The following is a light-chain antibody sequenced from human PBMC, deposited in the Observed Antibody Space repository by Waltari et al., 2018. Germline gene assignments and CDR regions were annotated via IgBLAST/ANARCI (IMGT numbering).Light chain of an antibody. CDR1: SSNIGSNY. CDR2: RNN. CDR3: AAWDDSLSGQV. V-gene: IGLV1-47*01. Sequence: QSVLTQPPSASGTPGQRVTISCSGSSSNIGSNYVYCYQQLPGTAPNLLIYRNNQRPSGVPDRVSGSKSGTSASRAISGLRSEDEADYYGAAWDDSLSGQVFGSGTKVTVL. J-gene: IGLJ6*01.